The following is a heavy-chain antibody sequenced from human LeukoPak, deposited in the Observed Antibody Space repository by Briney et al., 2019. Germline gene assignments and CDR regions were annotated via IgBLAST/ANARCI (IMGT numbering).Heavy chain of an antibody. Sequence: PGGSLRLSCAASGFTFSSYWMSWVRQAPGKGLEWVANIKRDGSEKYYVDSVKGRFTISRDNAKNSLYLQMNSLRAEDTAVYYCATPPLLWFGENAFDIWGQGTMVTVSS. J-gene: IGHJ3*02. CDR1: GFTFSSYW. V-gene: IGHV3-7*01. D-gene: IGHD3-10*01. CDR2: IKRDGSEK. CDR3: ATPPLLWFGENAFDI.